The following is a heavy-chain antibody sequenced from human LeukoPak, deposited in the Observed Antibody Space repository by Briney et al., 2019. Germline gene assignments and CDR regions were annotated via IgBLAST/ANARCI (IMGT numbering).Heavy chain of an antibody. CDR3: ASLTTVTQGYFDS. CDR2: IYYSGST. CDR1: GGSISSYY. V-gene: IGHV4-59*08. J-gene: IGHJ4*02. D-gene: IGHD4-17*01. Sequence: SETLSLTCTVAGGSISSYYWSWIRQPPGKGREWIGYIYYSGSTTYNPSLKSRLTISVAASKNQFSLKLSSVTATDTAVYYCASLTTVTQGYFDSWGQGTLVTVSS.